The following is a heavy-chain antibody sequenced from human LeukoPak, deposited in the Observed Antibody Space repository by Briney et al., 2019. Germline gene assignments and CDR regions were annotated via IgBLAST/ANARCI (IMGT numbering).Heavy chain of an antibody. V-gene: IGHV3-74*01. Sequence: GGSLRLSCAASGFTFSSYWMHWVPQAPGKGLVWVSRINSDGSSTSYADSVKGRFTISRDNAKNTLYLQMNSPRAEDTAVYYCVLDLSSDNWFDPWGQGTLVTVSS. CDR2: INSDGSST. CDR1: GFTFSSYW. CDR3: VLDLSSDNWFDP. D-gene: IGHD3-22*01. J-gene: IGHJ5*02.